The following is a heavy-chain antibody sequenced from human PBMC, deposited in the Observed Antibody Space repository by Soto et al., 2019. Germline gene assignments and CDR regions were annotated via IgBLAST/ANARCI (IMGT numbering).Heavy chain of an antibody. CDR3: ARVRMDYYDSSGYYLLSYYYGMDV. CDR1: GGSISSYY. D-gene: IGHD3-22*01. Sequence: SETLSLTCTVSGGSISSYYWSWIRQPPGKGLEWIGYIYYSGSTNYNPSLKSRVTISVDTSKNQFSLKLSSVTAADTAVYYCARVRMDYYDSSGYYLLSYYYGMDVWGQGTTVTV. V-gene: IGHV4-59*01. CDR2: IYYSGST. J-gene: IGHJ6*02.